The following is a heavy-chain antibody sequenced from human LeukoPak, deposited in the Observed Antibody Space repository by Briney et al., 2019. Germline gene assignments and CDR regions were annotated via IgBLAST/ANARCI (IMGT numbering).Heavy chain of an antibody. Sequence: IQPGGSLRLSCAASGSTISTNYMSWVRQAPGKGLEWVSVIHSGGSTYYADSVKGRFTISRDNSKNTLYLQMNSLRVEDTAVYYCARDPPVCSTSCLDYWGQGTLVTVSS. CDR3: ARDPPVCSTSCLDY. V-gene: IGHV3-53*01. D-gene: IGHD2-2*01. CDR1: GSTISTNY. CDR2: IHSGGST. J-gene: IGHJ4*02.